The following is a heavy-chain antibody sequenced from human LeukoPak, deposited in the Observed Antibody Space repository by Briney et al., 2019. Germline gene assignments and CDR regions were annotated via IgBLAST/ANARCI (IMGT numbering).Heavy chain of an antibody. CDR2: IYYSGST. CDR3: ARAASSGSYQLLYYYYYYYMDV. CDR1: GGSISSHY. J-gene: IGHJ6*03. Sequence: PSETLSLTCTVSGGSISSHYWSWIRQPPGKGLEWIGYIYYSGSTNYNPSLKSRVTISVDTSKNQCSLKLSSVTAADTAVYYCARAASSGSYQLLYYYYYYYMDVWGKGTTVTVSS. V-gene: IGHV4-59*11. D-gene: IGHD2-2*01.